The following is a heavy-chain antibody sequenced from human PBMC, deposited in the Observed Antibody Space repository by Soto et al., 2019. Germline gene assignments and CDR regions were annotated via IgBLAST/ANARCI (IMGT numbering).Heavy chain of an antibody. CDR3: ARGYGRNFDF. CDR1: GGSINSGGYS. Sequence: SETLSLTCTVSGGSINSGGYSWTWIRQPPGKGLEWIGFIYHTGTTYYNPSLKSQVTISVDRSKNQFSLKLSSVTAADTAVYYCARGYGRNFDFWGQGTLVTVSS. J-gene: IGHJ4*02. V-gene: IGHV4-30-2*01. D-gene: IGHD5-18*01. CDR2: IYHTGTT.